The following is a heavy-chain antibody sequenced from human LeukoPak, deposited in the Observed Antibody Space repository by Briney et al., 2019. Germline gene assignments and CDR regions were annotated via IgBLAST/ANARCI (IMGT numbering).Heavy chain of an antibody. CDR2: IYYSGST. CDR1: GGSISSYY. Sequence: SETLSLTCTVSGGSISSYYWSWIRQPPGKGLEWIGYIYYSGSTNYNPSLKSRVTTSVDTSKNQLSLKLSSVTAADTAVYYCARGGSTSYREFLYNWFDPWGQGTLVTVSS. D-gene: IGHD3-10*01. CDR3: ARGGSTSYREFLYNWFDP. V-gene: IGHV4-59*01. J-gene: IGHJ5*02.